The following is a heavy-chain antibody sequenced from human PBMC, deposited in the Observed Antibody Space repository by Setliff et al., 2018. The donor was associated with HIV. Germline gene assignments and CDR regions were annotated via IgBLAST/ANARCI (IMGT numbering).Heavy chain of an antibody. J-gene: IGHJ5*02. CDR1: GFTFSSYG. V-gene: IGHV3-20*04. CDR2: INWNGGST. CDR3: ARDSPPAYIWTNWFDP. D-gene: IGHD2-21*01. Sequence: GGSLRLSCAASGFTFSSYGMHWVRQAPGKGLEWVSGINWNGGSTGYADSVKGRFTISRDNSKNSLYLQMNSLRAEDTALYYCARDSPPAYIWTNWFDPWGQGTLVTVSS.